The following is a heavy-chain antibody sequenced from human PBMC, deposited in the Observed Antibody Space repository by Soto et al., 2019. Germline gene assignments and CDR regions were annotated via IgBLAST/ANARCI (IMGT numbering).Heavy chain of an antibody. D-gene: IGHD2-21*02. V-gene: IGHV3-74*01. Sequence: EVQLVESGGGLVQPGGSLRLSCAASGFTFSNYWMHWVRQAPGKGLVWVSRINSDGNIKDYADSVKGRFTISRDNARNRLYLQVNSLTDEDTAVYDCARLPVTAVTSIDYWGQGTLVSVSS. CDR1: GFTFSNYW. J-gene: IGHJ4*02. CDR3: ARLPVTAVTSIDY. CDR2: INSDGNIK.